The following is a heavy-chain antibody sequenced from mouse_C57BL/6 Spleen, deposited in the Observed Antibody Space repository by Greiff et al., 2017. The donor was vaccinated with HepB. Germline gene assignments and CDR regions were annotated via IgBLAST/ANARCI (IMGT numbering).Heavy chain of an antibody. D-gene: IGHD2-4*01. V-gene: IGHV5-9-1*02. CDR1: GFTFSSYA. CDR3: TRGGGLQAWFAY. J-gene: IGHJ3*01. CDR2: ISSGGDYI. Sequence: EVQVVESGEGLVKPGGSLKLSCAASGFTFSSYAMSWVRQTPEKRLEWVAYISSGGDYIYYADTVKGRFTISRDNARNTLYLQMSSLKSEDTAMYYCTRGGGLQAWFAYWGQGTLVTVSA.